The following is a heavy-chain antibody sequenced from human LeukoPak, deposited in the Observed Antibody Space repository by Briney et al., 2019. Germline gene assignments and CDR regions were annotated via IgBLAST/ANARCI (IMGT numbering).Heavy chain of an antibody. J-gene: IGHJ5*02. CDR2: IKSKNVGGTT. CDR1: GFTSNNAW. CDR3: TSHAAFDP. Sequence: GGSLRLSCAASGFTSNNAWMNWVRQAPGKGLEWVGRIKSKNVGGTTDYAAPVKGRFTISRDDSKNTVYLQMNSLKIEDTAVYYCTSHAAFDPWGQGTLVTVSS. V-gene: IGHV3-15*01.